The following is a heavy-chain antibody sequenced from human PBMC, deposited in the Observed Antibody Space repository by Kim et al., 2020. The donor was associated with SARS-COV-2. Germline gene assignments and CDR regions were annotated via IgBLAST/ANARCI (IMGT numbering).Heavy chain of an antibody. D-gene: IGHD3-22*01. CDR1: GGSISSYY. V-gene: IGHV4-59*01. CDR3: ARVARNYYDSSVYYYYYYYYGMDV. Sequence: SETLSLTCTVSGGSISSYYWSWIRQPPGKGLEWIGYIYYSGSTNYNPSLKSRVTISVDTSKNQFSLKLSSVTAADTAVYYCARVARNYYDSSVYYYYYYYYGMDVWGQGATLTVSS. J-gene: IGHJ6*02. CDR2: IYYSGST.